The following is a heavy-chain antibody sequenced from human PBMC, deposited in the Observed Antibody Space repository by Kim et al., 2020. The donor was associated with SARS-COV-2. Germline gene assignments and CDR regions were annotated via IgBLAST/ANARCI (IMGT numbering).Heavy chain of an antibody. V-gene: IGHV3-30*07. CDR3: AREHTMVRGVISNPLFDY. D-gene: IGHD3-10*01. J-gene: IGHJ4*02. Sequence: GRCTSSRDNAKNTLYLQMNSLRAEDTAVYYCAREHTMVRGVISNPLFDYWGQGTLVTVSS.